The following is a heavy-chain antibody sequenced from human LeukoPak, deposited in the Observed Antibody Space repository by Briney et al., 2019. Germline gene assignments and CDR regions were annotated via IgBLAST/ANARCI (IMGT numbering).Heavy chain of an antibody. Sequence: GGSLRLSCAASGFNFRDFSMHWVRQVPGQGLEWVSLVSGDGDTTHYADSLKGRFTISRYNNKNSVFLHMNSLRIEDTAFYYCAKGNNSLSYNFDYWGQGALVTVSS. CDR2: VSGDGDTT. D-gene: IGHD2/OR15-2a*01. V-gene: IGHV3-43*02. J-gene: IGHJ4*02. CDR3: AKGNNSLSYNFDY. CDR1: GFNFRDFS.